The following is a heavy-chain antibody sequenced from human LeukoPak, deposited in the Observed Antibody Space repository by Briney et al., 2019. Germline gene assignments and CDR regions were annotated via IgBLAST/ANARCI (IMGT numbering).Heavy chain of an antibody. V-gene: IGHV4-34*01. J-gene: IGHJ5*02. CDR2: INHSGST. D-gene: IGHD1-7*01. Sequence: PSETLSLTCAVYGGSFSGYYWSWIRQTPGKGLEWIGEINHSGSTNYNPSLKSRVTISVDTSKNQFSLKLSSVTAADTAVYYCARTGTTRKNVNWFDPWGQGTLVTVSS. CDR3: ARTGTTRKNVNWFDP. CDR1: GGSFSGYY.